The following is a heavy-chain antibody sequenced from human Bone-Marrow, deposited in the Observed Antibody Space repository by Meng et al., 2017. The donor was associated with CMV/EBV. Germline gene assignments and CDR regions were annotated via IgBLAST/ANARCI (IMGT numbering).Heavy chain of an antibody. D-gene: IGHD4-11*01. Sequence: SETLSLTCTVSGGSISTNSYYWSWIRQPPGKGLEWIGEINHSGSTNYNPSLKSRVTISVDTSKNQFSLKLSSVTAADTAVYYCAREHPYSNYDPFDYRGQGTLVTVSS. J-gene: IGHJ4*02. V-gene: IGHV4-39*07. CDR3: AREHPYSNYDPFDY. CDR1: GGSISTNSYY. CDR2: INHSGST.